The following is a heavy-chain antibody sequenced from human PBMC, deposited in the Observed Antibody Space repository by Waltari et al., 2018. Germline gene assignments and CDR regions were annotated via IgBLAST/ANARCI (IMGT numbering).Heavy chain of an antibody. Sequence: QVQLQESGPGLMKPSETLSLTCAVSGYSISSGYYWGWIRQPPGKGLEWIGRIYHSGSTFSHPALKTRVPISLDTSETQFSLKLSSVTAADTVGYYCAMNPRNTMIRRVSIKGRWFDPWRQGTLATVSS. V-gene: IGHV4-38-2*01. J-gene: IGHJ5*02. CDR3: AMNPRNTMIRRVSIKGRWFDP. CDR2: IYHSGST. CDR1: GYSISSGYY. D-gene: IGHD3-10*01.